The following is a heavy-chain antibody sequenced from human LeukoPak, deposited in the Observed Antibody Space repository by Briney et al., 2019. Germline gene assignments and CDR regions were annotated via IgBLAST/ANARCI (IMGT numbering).Heavy chain of an antibody. CDR2: ISGSGGST. J-gene: IGHJ4*02. D-gene: IGHD3-10*01. CDR3: ARLIITMVRGVILNFDY. Sequence: GGSLRLSCAASGFTFSSYAMSWVRQAPGKGLEWVSAISGSGGSTYYADSVKCRFTISRDNTKNTLYLQMNSLRAKDTDVYYCARLIITMVRGVILNFDYWGQGTLVTVSS. CDR1: GFTFSSYA. V-gene: IGHV3-23*01.